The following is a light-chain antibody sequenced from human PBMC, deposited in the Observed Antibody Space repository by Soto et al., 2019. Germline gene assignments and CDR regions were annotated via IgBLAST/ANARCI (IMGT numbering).Light chain of an antibody. CDR3: QQYDKWPLT. J-gene: IGKJ4*01. CDR2: GAS. V-gene: IGKV3D-15*01. CDR1: HSVDSN. Sequence: EIVMTQSPGTLSVSTGQGATLSCRASHSVDSNLAWYQQRPGQAPRLLIFGASTRPTGIPDRFSGSGSGTEFNLTISSLQSEDFAVYYCQQYDKWPLTFGGGTKMEIK.